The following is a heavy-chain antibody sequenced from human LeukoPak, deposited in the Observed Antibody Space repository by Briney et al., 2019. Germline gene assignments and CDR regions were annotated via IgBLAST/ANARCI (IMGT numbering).Heavy chain of an antibody. Sequence: GGSLRLSCAASGFTFDSHGMSWVRQGPGKGLEWVSGITGNGGSTAYADSVKGRFTVSRDNAKNSLYLQMNSLRAEDTAVYYCARVDTSPDDFWSGWNAFDIWGQGTMVTVSS. CDR3: ARVDTSPDDFWSGWNAFDI. D-gene: IGHD3-3*01. J-gene: IGHJ3*02. CDR2: ITGNGGST. V-gene: IGHV3-20*04. CDR1: GFTFDSHG.